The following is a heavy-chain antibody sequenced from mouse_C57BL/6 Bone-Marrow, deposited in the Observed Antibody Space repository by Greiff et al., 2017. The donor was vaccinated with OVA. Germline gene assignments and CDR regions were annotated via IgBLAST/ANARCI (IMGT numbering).Heavy chain of an antibody. Sequence: EVKLMESGPELVKPGASVKISCKASGYSFTGYYMNWVKQSPEKSLEWIGEINPSTGGTTYNQKFKAKATLTVDKSSSTAYMQLKSLTSEDSAVYYCARRTTVVATDYWGQGTTLTVSS. D-gene: IGHD1-1*01. J-gene: IGHJ2*01. V-gene: IGHV1-42*01. CDR1: GYSFTGYY. CDR2: INPSTGGT. CDR3: ARRTTVVATDY.